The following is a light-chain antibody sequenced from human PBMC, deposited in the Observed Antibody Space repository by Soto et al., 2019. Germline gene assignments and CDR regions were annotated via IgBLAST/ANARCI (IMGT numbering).Light chain of an antibody. V-gene: IGKV3-20*01. Sequence: EIVLTQSPGTLSLSPGERATLSCRASQSVSNNYLAWYQQKPGQAPRLLIYGASNRATGIPDRFSGSGSGIDFTLTISRLEPEDFAVYLCQQYGGSSRTFGLGTKVDIK. CDR2: GAS. CDR3: QQYGGSSRT. CDR1: QSVSNNY. J-gene: IGKJ1*01.